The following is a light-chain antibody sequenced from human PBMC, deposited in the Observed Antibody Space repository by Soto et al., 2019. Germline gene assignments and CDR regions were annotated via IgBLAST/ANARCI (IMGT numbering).Light chain of an antibody. V-gene: IGKV3-15*01. CDR2: GAS. CDR1: QSLSSD. CDR3: QQYNNWPLT. Sequence: EIVMTQSPATLSVSPWERATLSCRASQSLSSDLAWYQQKPGQAPRLLIYGASTRATGIPARFSGSGSGTEFTLTISSLQSEDFAVYYCQQYNNWPLTFGGGTKV. J-gene: IGKJ4*01.